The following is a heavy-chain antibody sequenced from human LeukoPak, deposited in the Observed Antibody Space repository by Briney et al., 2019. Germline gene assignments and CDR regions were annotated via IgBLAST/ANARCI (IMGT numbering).Heavy chain of an antibody. D-gene: IGHD2-15*01. J-gene: IGHJ4*02. V-gene: IGHV3-23*01. Sequence: GGSLRLSCAASGFTFSSYAMSWVRQAPGKGLEWVSGITGSGGSAYYADSVKGRFTIPRDNSQNTLYLQMDSLRAADTAVYFCASRYCSGGSCYNRYYFDYWGQGSLVTVSS. CDR1: GFTFSSYA. CDR2: ITGSGGSA. CDR3: ASRYCSGGSCYNRYYFDY.